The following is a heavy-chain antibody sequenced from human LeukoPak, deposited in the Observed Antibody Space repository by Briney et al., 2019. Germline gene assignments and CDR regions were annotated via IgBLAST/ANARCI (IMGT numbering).Heavy chain of an antibody. Sequence: ASVKVSCKTSGYTFTSHGISWVRQAPGQGLEWMGWISANNGDTNYAQRMQGGLTMTTDTSTSTAYMELRSLSSDDTAIYYCARDWPTVIADYWGQGTLVTVSS. CDR1: GYTFTSHG. CDR3: ARDWPTVIADY. J-gene: IGHJ4*02. CDR2: ISANNGDT. D-gene: IGHD4-11*01. V-gene: IGHV1-18*01.